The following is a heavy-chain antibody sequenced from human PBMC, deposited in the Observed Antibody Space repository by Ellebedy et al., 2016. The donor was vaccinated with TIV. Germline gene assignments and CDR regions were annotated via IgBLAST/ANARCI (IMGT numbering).Heavy chain of an antibody. V-gene: IGHV3-48*02. Sequence: PGGSLRLSCAASGFTFGLYNMNWVRQAPGKGLEWVSFISGTGAIFQADSVKGRFTISRDNARNSLYLQMNRLREEDTAVYYCARDSAIQYDHWGQGTPVTVSS. D-gene: IGHD3-10*01. J-gene: IGHJ4*02. CDR1: GFTFGLYN. CDR3: ARDSAIQYDH. CDR2: ISGTGAI.